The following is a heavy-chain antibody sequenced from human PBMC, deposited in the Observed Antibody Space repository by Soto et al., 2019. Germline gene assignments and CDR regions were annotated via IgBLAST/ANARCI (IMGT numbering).Heavy chain of an antibody. J-gene: IGHJ2*01. CDR3: ARDYAPAAGLFTFDL. V-gene: IGHV1-69*04. D-gene: IGHD6-13*01. CDR2: IIPILGIA. Sequence: ASVKVSCKASGGTFSSYTISWVRQAPGQGLEWMGRIIPILGIANYAQKFQGRVTITADKSTSTAYMELSSLRSEDTAVYYCARDYAPAAGLFTFDLWGRGTLVTVSS. CDR1: GGTFSSYT.